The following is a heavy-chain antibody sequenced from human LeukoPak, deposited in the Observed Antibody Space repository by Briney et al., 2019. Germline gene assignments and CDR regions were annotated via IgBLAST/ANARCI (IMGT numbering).Heavy chain of an antibody. J-gene: IGHJ3*02. Sequence: SSETLSLTCAVYGGSFSGYYWSWIRQPPGKGLEWIGEINHSGSTNYNPSLKSRVTISVDTSKNQFSLKLSSVTAEDTAVYYCARRRRIVGATPGAFGIWGQGTMVTVSS. V-gene: IGHV4-34*01. CDR3: ARRRRIVGATPGAFGI. CDR1: GGSFSGYY. D-gene: IGHD1-26*01. CDR2: INHSGST.